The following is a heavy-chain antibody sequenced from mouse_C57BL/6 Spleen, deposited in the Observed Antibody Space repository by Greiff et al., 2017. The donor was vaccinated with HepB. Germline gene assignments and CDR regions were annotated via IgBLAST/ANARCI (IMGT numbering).Heavy chain of an antibody. V-gene: IGHV1-82*01. CDR2: IYPGDGDT. J-gene: IGHJ4*01. CDR3: ARRASTLVATRAMDY. CDR1: GYAFSSSW. Sequence: QVQLQQSGPELVKPGASVKISCKASGYAFSSSWMNWVKQRPGKGLEWIGRIYPGDGDTNYNGKFKGKATLTADKSSSTAYMQLSSLTSEDSAVYFCARRASTLVATRAMDYWGQGTSVTVSS. D-gene: IGHD1-1*01.